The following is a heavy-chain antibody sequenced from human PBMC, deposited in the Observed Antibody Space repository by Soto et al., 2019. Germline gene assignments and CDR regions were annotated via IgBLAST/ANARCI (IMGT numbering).Heavy chain of an antibody. CDR2: IKQDGSEK. D-gene: IGHD1-26*01. J-gene: IGHJ6*02. CDR1: GFTFKNYW. Sequence: GGSLGLSCVASGFTFKNYWVTWVRQAPGKGLEWVANIKQDGSEKYHVDSVKGRFTISRDNAKNSVYLQMNSLRAEDTAVYYSVREGAVAATELDYYYGMDVWGQGTSVTVSS. CDR3: VREGAVAATELDYYYGMDV. V-gene: IGHV3-7*01.